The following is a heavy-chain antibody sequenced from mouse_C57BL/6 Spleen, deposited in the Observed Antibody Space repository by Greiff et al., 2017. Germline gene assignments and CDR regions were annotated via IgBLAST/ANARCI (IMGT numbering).Heavy chain of an antibody. CDR1: GYTFTDYE. CDR3: TRGVSSYYYFDY. D-gene: IGHD1-1*01. J-gene: IGHJ2*01. CDR2: IDPETGGT. Sequence: QVQLKQSGAELVRPGASVTLSCKASGYTFTDYEMHWVKQTPVHGLEWIGAIDPETGGTAYNQKFKGKAILTADKSSSTAYMELRSLTSEDSAVYYCTRGVSSYYYFDYWGQGTTLTVSS. V-gene: IGHV1-15*01.